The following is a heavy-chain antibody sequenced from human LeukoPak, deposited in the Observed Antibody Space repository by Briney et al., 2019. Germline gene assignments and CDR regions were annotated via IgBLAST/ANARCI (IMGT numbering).Heavy chain of an antibody. CDR3: ARDSTTMVRGVIIKGFDY. V-gene: IGHV1-18*01. Sequence: ASVKVSCKASGYTFTSYGISWGRQAPGQGREWMGWISAYNGNTNYAQKLQGRGTMTTDTSTSTAYMELRSLRSDDTGVYYCARDSTTMVRGVIIKGFDYWGQGTLVTVSS. CDR1: GYTFTSYG. CDR2: ISAYNGNT. J-gene: IGHJ4*02. D-gene: IGHD3-10*01.